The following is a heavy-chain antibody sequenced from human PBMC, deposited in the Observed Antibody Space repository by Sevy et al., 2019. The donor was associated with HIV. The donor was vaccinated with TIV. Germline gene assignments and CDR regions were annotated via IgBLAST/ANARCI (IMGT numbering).Heavy chain of an antibody. CDR3: ARGQNDFWSGYLDY. Sequence: GGSLRLSCAASGFTFSDHYMDWVRQAPGKGLEWVGRTRNKANSYTTEYAASVKGRFTISRDDSKNSLYLQMNSLKTEDTAVYYCARGQNDFWSGYLDYWGQGTLVTVS. CDR2: TRNKANSYTT. V-gene: IGHV3-72*01. J-gene: IGHJ4*02. D-gene: IGHD3-3*01. CDR1: GFTFSDHY.